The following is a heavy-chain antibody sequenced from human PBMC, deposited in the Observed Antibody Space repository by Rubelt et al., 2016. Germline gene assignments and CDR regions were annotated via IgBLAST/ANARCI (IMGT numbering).Heavy chain of an antibody. J-gene: IGHJ6*03. D-gene: IGHD2-2*01. CDR1: GGSISSYY. CDR2: INHSGST. Sequence: ETLSLTCTVSGGSISSYYWSWIRQPPGKGLEWIGEINHSGSTNYNPSLKSRVTISVDTSKNQFSLKLSSVTAADTAVYYCARGWRGVVVPAATLPAYYYYMDVWGKGTTVTVSS. CDR3: ARGWRGVVVPAATLPAYYYYMDV. V-gene: IGHV4-34*01.